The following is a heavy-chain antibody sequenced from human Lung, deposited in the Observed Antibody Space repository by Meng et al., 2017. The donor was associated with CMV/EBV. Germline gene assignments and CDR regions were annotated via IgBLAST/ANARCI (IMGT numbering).Heavy chain of an antibody. V-gene: IGHV4-39*01. CDR3: ARLTIFGGVRY. CDR2: IYYSGST. D-gene: IGHD3-3*01. J-gene: IGHJ4*02. CDR1: GGSISSSSYY. Sequence: SETLSLTCTVSGGSISSSSYYWGWIRQPPGKGLEWIGSIYYSGSTYYNPSLKSRVTISVDTSKNQISLKLSSVTAADTAVYYCARLTIFGGVRYWGQGALVTVSS.